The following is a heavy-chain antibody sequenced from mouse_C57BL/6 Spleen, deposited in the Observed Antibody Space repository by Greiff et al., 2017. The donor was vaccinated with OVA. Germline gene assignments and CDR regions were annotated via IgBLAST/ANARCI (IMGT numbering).Heavy chain of an antibody. CDR3: AREDYYGSNPVDY. Sequence: QVQLQQPGTELVKPGASVKLSCKASGYTFTSYWMHWVKQRPGQGLEWIGNINPSNGGTNYNEKFKSKATLTVDKSSGTAYMQLSSLTSEDAAVYDCAREDYYGSNPVDYWGQGTTLTVSS. V-gene: IGHV1-53*01. J-gene: IGHJ2*01. CDR2: INPSNGGT. D-gene: IGHD1-1*01. CDR1: GYTFTSYW.